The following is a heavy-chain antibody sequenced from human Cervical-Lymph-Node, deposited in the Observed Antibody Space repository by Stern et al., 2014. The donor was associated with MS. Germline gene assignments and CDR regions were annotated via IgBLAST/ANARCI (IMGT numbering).Heavy chain of an antibody. CDR3: ARDPRDSSGYYDYYYGMDV. Sequence: VQLEESGAEVKKPGSSVKVSCKASGGTFSSYAISWVRQAPGQGLEWMGGIIPIFGTANYAQKFQGRVTITADKSTSTAYMELSSLRSEDTAVYYCARDPRDSSGYYDYYYGMDVWGQGTTVTVSS. CDR1: GGTFSSYA. CDR2: IIPIFGTA. J-gene: IGHJ6*02. D-gene: IGHD3-22*01. V-gene: IGHV1-69*06.